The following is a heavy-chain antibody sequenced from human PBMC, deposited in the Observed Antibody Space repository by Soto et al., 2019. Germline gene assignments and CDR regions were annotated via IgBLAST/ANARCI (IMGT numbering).Heavy chain of an antibody. J-gene: IGHJ4*02. D-gene: IGHD3-10*01. CDR1: GFFFSSYS. Sequence: EVQLVESGGGLVQPGGSLRLSCAASGFFFSSYSMNWVRQAPGKGLEWVSFISSSSSYIYYADSVKGRFTISRDNAKNSLYLQMNSLRAEHTAVYYCSFGSGSSMTGTVDYWGQGTLVTVSS. CDR2: ISSSSSYI. V-gene: IGHV3-21*01. CDR3: SFGSGSSMTGTVDY.